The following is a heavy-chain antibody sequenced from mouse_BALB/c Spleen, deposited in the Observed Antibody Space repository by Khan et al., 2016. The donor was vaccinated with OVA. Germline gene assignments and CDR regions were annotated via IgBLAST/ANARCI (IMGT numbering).Heavy chain of an antibody. CDR3: ARKDYYDYDPFPY. D-gene: IGHD2-4*01. CDR1: GYSITSEFA. Sequence: EVQLQESGPGLVKPSQSLSLTCTVTGYSITSEFAWNWIRQFPGNKLEWMGYISYSGNPSYNPSLKSLISITRDTSRNQFFLQLNSVTTEDTATYYCARKDYYDYDPFPYWGQGTLVTVSA. V-gene: IGHV3-2*02. CDR2: ISYSGNP. J-gene: IGHJ3*01.